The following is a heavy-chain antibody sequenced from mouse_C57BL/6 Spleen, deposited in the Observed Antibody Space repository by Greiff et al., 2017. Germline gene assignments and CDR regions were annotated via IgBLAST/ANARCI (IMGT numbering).Heavy chain of an antibody. CDR3: ARDEILYGSSYAMDY. CDR2: INYDGSST. J-gene: IGHJ4*01. Sequence: EVQRVESEGGLVQPGSSLKLSCTASGFTFSDYYMAWVRQVPEKGLEWVANINYDGSSTYYLDSLKSRFIISRDNAKNILYLQMSSLKSEDTATYDCARDEILYGSSYAMDYWGQGTSVTVSS. D-gene: IGHD1-1*01. CDR1: GFTFSDYY. V-gene: IGHV5-16*01.